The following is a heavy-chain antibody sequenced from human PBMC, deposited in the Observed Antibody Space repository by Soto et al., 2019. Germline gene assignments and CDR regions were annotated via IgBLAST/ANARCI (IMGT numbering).Heavy chain of an antibody. J-gene: IGHJ6*02. V-gene: IGHV3-21*01. D-gene: IGHD2-2*02. Sequence: PGGSLRLSCAASGFTFSSYSMNWVRKAPGKGLEWVSSISSSSSYIYYADSVKGRFTISRDNAKNSLYLQMNSLRAEDTAVYYCARARGIVVVPAAIKVPGGMDVWGQGTTVTVSS. CDR3: ARARGIVVVPAAIKVPGGMDV. CDR2: ISSSSSYI. CDR1: GFTFSSYS.